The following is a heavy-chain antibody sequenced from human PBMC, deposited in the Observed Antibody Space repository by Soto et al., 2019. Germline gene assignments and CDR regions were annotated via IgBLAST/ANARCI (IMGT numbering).Heavy chain of an antibody. CDR1: GGSISSSSYY. Sequence: LPETLSLTCTVSGGSISSSSYYWGWIRQPPGKGLEWIGSIYYSGSTYYSPSLKSRVTISVDTSMNQISLKLSSVTAADTAFYYCARLGGYYQSLDTWGQGTPVTVSS. V-gene: IGHV4-39*07. D-gene: IGHD3-22*01. J-gene: IGHJ5*02. CDR3: ARLGGYYQSLDT. CDR2: IYYSGST.